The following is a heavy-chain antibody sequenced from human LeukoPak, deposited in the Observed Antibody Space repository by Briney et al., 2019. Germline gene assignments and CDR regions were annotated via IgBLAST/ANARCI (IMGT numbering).Heavy chain of an antibody. J-gene: IGHJ6*03. Sequence: PGGSLRLSCAASGFTFSSYAMGWVRQARGKGLEWVSAISGSGGSTYYADSVKGRFTISRDNSKNTLYLQMNSLRAEDTAVYYCAKGIQLWMYYYYYYMDVWGKGTTVTVSS. CDR1: GFTFSSYA. CDR2: ISGSGGST. V-gene: IGHV3-23*01. D-gene: IGHD5-18*01. CDR3: AKGIQLWMYYYYYYMDV.